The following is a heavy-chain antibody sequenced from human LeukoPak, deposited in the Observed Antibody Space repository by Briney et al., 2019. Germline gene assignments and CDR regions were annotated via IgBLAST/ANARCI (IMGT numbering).Heavy chain of an antibody. CDR1: GFTFSGSA. V-gene: IGHV3-73*01. Sequence: VQPGRSLRLSCAASGFTFSGSALHWVRQASGKGLEWVGRIRSKANSYATAYAASVKGRFTISRDDSKNTAYLQMNSLKTEDTAVYYCTRHPRQYYGDYGGWFDPWGQGTLVTVSS. CDR3: TRHPRQYYGDYGGWFDP. D-gene: IGHD4-17*01. CDR2: IRSKANSYAT. J-gene: IGHJ5*02.